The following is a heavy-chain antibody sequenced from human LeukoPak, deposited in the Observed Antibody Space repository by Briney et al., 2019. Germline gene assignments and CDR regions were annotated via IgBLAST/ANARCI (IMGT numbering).Heavy chain of an antibody. CDR1: GGTFSSYA. Sequence: SVKVSCKASGGTFSSYAISWVRQAPGQGLEWMGGIIPIFGTANYAQKFQGRVTITADKSTSTAYMELSSLRSEDTAVYYCARGGYCSGGSCFNWFDPWGQGTLVTASS. CDR2: IIPIFGTA. CDR3: ARGGYCSGGSCFNWFDP. V-gene: IGHV1-69*06. D-gene: IGHD2-15*01. J-gene: IGHJ5*02.